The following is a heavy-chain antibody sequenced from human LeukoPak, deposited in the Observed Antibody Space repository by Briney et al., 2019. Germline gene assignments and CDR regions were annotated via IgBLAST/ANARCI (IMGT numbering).Heavy chain of an antibody. J-gene: IGHJ5*02. CDR3: AKDDPGYSSSSHES. D-gene: IGHD6-13*01. CDR1: GFTFSSYA. Sequence: TGGSLRLSCAASGFTFSSYAMSWVRQAPGKGLEWVSAISGSGGSTYYADSVKGRFTISRDNSKNTLYLQMNSLRAEDTAVYYCAKDDPGYSSSSHESWGQGTLVTVSS. V-gene: IGHV3-23*01. CDR2: ISGSGGST.